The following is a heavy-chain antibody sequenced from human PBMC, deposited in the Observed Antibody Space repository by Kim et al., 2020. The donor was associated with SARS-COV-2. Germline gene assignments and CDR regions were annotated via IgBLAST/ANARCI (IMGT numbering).Heavy chain of an antibody. CDR3: ARDLFVLLWFGGTHYYGMDV. CDR1: GYTFTSYG. J-gene: IGHJ6*02. D-gene: IGHD3-10*01. Sequence: ASVKVSCKASGYTFTSYGISWVRQAPGQGLEWMGWISAYNGNTNYAQKLQGRVTMTTDTSTSTAYMELRSLRSDDTAVYYCARDLFVLLWFGGTHYYGMDVWGQGTTVTVSS. CDR2: ISAYNGNT. V-gene: IGHV1-18*01.